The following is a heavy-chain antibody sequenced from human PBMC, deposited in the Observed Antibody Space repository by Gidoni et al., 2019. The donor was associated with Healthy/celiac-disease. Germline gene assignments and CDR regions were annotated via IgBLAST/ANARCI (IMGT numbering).Heavy chain of an antibody. CDR2: ISWNSGSI. V-gene: IGHV3-9*01. CDR1: GFTFDDYA. J-gene: IGHJ3*02. Sequence: EVQLVESGGGLGQPGRSLRLSCAASGFTFDDYAMPWVRQAPGKGLEWVSGISWNSGSIGYADSVKGRFTISRDNAKNSLYLQMNSLRAEDTALYYCAKEWSIAARSDAFDIWGQGTMVTVSS. D-gene: IGHD6-6*01. CDR3: AKEWSIAARSDAFDI.